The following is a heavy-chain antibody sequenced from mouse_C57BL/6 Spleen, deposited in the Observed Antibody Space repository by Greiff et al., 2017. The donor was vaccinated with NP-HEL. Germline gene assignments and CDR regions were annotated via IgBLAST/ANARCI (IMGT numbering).Heavy chain of an antibody. CDR3: ARHSDFDY. Sequence: VQLKQSGAELVRPGTSVKVSCKASGYAFTNYLIEWVKQRPGQGLEWIGVINPGSGGTNYNEKFKGKATLTADKSSSTAYMQLSSLTSEDSAVYFCARHSDFDYWGQGTTLTVSS. CDR2: INPGSGGT. CDR1: GYAFTNYL. D-gene: IGHD3-1*01. J-gene: IGHJ2*01. V-gene: IGHV1-54*01.